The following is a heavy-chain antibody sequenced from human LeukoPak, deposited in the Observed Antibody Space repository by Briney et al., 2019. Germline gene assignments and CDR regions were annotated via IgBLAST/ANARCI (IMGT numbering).Heavy chain of an antibody. J-gene: IGHJ4*02. CDR2: ISWDGGST. CDR3: AKDGSGGVDLRNYFDY. Sequence: PGGSLRLSCAASGFTFDDYTMHWVRQAPGKGLEWVSLISWDGGSTYYADSVKGRFTISRDNSKNSLYLQMNSLRTEDTALYYCAKDGSGGVDLRNYFDYWGQGTLVTVSS. CDR1: GFTFDDYT. D-gene: IGHD3-16*01. V-gene: IGHV3-43*01.